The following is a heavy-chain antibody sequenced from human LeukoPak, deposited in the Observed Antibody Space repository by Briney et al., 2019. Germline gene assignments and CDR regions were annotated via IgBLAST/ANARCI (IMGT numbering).Heavy chain of an antibody. CDR3: ARGALGFDY. J-gene: IGHJ4*02. Sequence: GGSLRLSCAASGFTFSSYDIQWVRQATGKGLEWVSSIGTAGDTYYAGSVKGRFTLSRENAKKSSYLQMNDLGAGDTAVYYCARGALGFDYWGQGTLVTVSS. V-gene: IGHV3-13*04. CDR2: IGTAGDT. CDR1: GFTFSSYD.